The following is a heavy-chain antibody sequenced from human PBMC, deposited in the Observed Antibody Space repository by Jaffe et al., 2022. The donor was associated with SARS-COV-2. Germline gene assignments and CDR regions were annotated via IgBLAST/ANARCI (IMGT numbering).Heavy chain of an antibody. CDR3: ARGCRAPTIFAPLGCYYGMDV. J-gene: IGHJ6*02. D-gene: IGHD3-3*01. Sequence: QVQLVESGGGVVQPGRSLRLSCAASGFTFSSYGMNWVRQAPGKGPEWVAVIWYDGSNKYYADSVKGRFTISRDNSKNTLYLQMNSLRAEDTAVYYCARGCRAPTIFAPLGCYYGMDVWGQGTTVTVSS. CDR1: GFTFSSYG. V-gene: IGHV3-33*01. CDR2: IWYDGSNK.